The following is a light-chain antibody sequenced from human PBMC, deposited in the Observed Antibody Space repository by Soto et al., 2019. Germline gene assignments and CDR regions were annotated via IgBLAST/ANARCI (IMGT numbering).Light chain of an antibody. CDR3: QQYYNYPWT. CDR2: AAS. Sequence: IRMTQSPSSLSASTGDRVTITCRASQGVSSYLAWYQQKPGKAPKLLIYAASTLQSGVPSRFSGSGSGTDFTLTISCLQSEDFATYYCQQYYNYPWTFGQGTKVEIK. V-gene: IGKV1-8*01. J-gene: IGKJ1*01. CDR1: QGVSSY.